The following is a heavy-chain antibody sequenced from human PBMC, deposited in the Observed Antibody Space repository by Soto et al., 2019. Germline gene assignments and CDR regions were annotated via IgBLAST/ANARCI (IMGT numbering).Heavy chain of an antibody. D-gene: IGHD3-3*01. CDR1: GGSISSYY. CDR2: IYTSGST. Sequence: NPSETLSLTCTVSGGSISSYYWSWIRQPAGKGLEWIGRIYTSGSTNYNPSLKSRVTMSVDTSKNQFSLKLSSVTAADTAVYYCAREIYDFWSGYYYYYYGMDVWGQGTTVTVSS. V-gene: IGHV4-4*07. J-gene: IGHJ6*02. CDR3: AREIYDFWSGYYYYYYGMDV.